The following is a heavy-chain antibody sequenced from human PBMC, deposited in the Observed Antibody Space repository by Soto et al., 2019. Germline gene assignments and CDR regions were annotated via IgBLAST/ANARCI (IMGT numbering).Heavy chain of an antibody. J-gene: IGHJ4*02. Sequence: QVQLVQSGAEVKKPGSSVKVSCKASGGTFSSYAISWVRQAPGQGLEWRGGIIPIFGTANYAQKFQGRVTITADKSPSTDYMELSRLRSEVTAVYYCARARYSDSSGYYLYYFDYWGQGTLVTVSS. CDR2: IIPIFGTA. CDR1: GGTFSSYA. D-gene: IGHD3-22*01. CDR3: ARARYSDSSGYYLYYFDY. V-gene: IGHV1-69*06.